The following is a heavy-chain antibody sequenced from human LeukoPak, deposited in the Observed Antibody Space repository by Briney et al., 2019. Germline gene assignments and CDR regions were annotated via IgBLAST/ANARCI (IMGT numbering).Heavy chain of an antibody. CDR2: ISSSGSTI. CDR3: AREVTTVTYYYYYYMDV. D-gene: IGHD4-17*01. Sequence: GGSLRLSCAASGFTFSSYEMNWVRQAPGKGLEWVSYISSSGSTIYYADSVKGRFTISRDNAKNSLYLQMNSLRAEDTAVYYCAREVTTVTYYYYYYMDVWGKGTTVTISS. CDR1: GFTFSSYE. V-gene: IGHV3-48*03. J-gene: IGHJ6*03.